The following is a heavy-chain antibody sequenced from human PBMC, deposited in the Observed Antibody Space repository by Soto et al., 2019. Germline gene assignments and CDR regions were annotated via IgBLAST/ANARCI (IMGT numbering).Heavy chain of an antibody. D-gene: IGHD4-17*01. V-gene: IGHV3-7*01. CDR1: GFTLSSYW. CDR3: MTSVTTHDY. Sequence: EVQLVESGGGVVQPGGSLRLSCAASGFTLSSYWMNWVRLAPGKGLEWVANIKQDRSQKNYVDSVKGRCTNSRDNAKNSLYLQMSSLRAEDTAVYYCMTSVTTHDYWGQGTLVTVSS. J-gene: IGHJ4*02. CDR2: IKQDRSQK.